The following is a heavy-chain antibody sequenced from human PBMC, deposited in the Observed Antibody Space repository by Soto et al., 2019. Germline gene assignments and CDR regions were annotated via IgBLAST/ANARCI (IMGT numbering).Heavy chain of an antibody. CDR1: GGSISSYY. CDR2: MYNTWST. D-gene: IGHD2-21*02. Sequence: QVQLQESGPGLVKPSETLSLTCTVSGGSISSYYWSWIRQPPGKGLEWIWYMYNTWSTVYTPSFKIRVTISVDTSKNQFSLNLNSVTAADTAVYYCARDLWGYCGTDCYPLDVWGQGTTVTVSS. J-gene: IGHJ6*02. CDR3: ARDLWGYCGTDCYPLDV. V-gene: IGHV4-59*01.